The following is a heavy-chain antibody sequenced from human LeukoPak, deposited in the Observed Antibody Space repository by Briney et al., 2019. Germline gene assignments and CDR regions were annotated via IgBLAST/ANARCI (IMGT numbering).Heavy chain of an antibody. J-gene: IGHJ6*02. V-gene: IGHV3-23*01. Sequence: PGGSLRLSCAASGFTFSSYEMSWVRQAPGKGLEWVSAISGSGGSTYYADSVKGRFTISRDNSKNTLYLQMNSLRAEDTAVYYCAKGAGYSYGYYYYYGMDVWGQGTTVTVSS. CDR1: GFTFSSYE. D-gene: IGHD5-18*01. CDR3: AKGAGYSYGYYYYYGMDV. CDR2: ISGSGGST.